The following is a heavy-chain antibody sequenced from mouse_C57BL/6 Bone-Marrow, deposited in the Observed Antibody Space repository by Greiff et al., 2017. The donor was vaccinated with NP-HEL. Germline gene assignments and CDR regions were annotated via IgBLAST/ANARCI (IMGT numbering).Heavy chain of an antibody. CDR3: AREGCNSKEVDY. CDR2: IDPSDSYT. CDR1: GYTFTSYW. Sequence: QVQLQQPGAELVMPGASVKLSCKASGYTFTSYWMHWVKQRPGQGLEWIGEIDPSDSYTNYNQKFKGKSTLTVDKSSSTAYMQLSSLTSEDSAVYYCAREGCNSKEVDYWGQGTTLTVSS. J-gene: IGHJ2*01. V-gene: IGHV1-69*01. D-gene: IGHD2-1*01.